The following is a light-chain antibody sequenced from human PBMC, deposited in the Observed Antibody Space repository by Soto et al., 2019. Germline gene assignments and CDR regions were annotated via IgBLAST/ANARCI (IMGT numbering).Light chain of an antibody. J-gene: IGKJ4*01. CDR2: AAS. CDR3: QTYYRAPFT. V-gene: IGKV1-27*01. CDR1: QFISNY. Sequence: DIRMTQSPSSLSAPIGDTVTITCRASQFISNYLAWHQQKPGKGPKFLIYAASALNSGVPSRFSGSGSGTDFTLTITGLQPEDVATYYCQTYYRAPFTFGGGTKVEIK.